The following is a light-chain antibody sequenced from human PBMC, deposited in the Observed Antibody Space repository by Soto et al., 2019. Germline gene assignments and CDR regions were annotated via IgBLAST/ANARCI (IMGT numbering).Light chain of an antibody. CDR2: DTT. V-gene: IGLV7-46*01. CDR3: LLSYNGPYV. CDR1: TGAVTNGHY. J-gene: IGLJ1*01. Sequence: QAVVTQEPLLTVSPGGTVTLTRGSSTGAVTNGHYPYWFQQKPGQAPRTLIYDTTNRHSWTPARFSGSLLGGKAALTLSGAQPEDEAEYYCLLSYNGPYVFGTGTKVTVL.